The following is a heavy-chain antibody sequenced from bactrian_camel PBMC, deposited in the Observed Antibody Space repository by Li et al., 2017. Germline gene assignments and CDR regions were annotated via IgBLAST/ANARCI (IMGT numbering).Heavy chain of an antibody. J-gene: IGHJ4*01. V-gene: IGHV3S53*01. CDR2: IHTYGAT. Sequence: VQLVESGGGSVQAGGSLKLSCTTSANWYSRGAMAWFRQAPGKSREGVATIHTYGATTYAYSVKGRFTGSRDNAKNTVYPQMNNLKPEDTAVYYCVRDLPATATDWAYWGQGTQVTVS. CDR3: VRDLPATATDWAY. CDR1: ANWYSRGA. D-gene: IGHD1*01.